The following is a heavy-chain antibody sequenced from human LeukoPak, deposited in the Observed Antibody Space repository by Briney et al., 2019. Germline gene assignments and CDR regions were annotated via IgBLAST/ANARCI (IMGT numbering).Heavy chain of an antibody. V-gene: IGHV4-39*07. CDR2: IYYRGNT. Sequence: SETLSLTCTVSGGSISGSSYYWGWIRQPPGKGLGWIGTIYYRGNTYYNPSLKSRVSISVDTSKNQFSLSLRSVTAADTAVYYCGRDGQLSIDYWGQGTLVTVSS. D-gene: IGHD1-1*01. CDR3: GRDGQLSIDY. CDR1: GGSISGSSYY. J-gene: IGHJ4*02.